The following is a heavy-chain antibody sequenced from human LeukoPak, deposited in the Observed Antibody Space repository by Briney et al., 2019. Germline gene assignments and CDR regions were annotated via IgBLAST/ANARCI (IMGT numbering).Heavy chain of an antibody. CDR3: ASGGSIAVAGTKKNWFDP. CDR2: INHSGST. CDR1: GGSFSGYY. V-gene: IGHV4-34*01. J-gene: IGHJ5*02. Sequence: SETLSLTCAVYGGSFSGYYWSWIRQPPGKGLEWIGEINHSGSTNYNPSLKSRVTISVDTSKNQFSLKLSSVTAADTAVYYCASGGSIAVAGTKKNWFDPWGQGTLVTVSS. D-gene: IGHD6-19*01.